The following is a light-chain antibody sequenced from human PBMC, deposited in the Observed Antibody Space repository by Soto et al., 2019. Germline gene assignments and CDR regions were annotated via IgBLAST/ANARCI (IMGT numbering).Light chain of an antibody. V-gene: IGLV2-14*01. CDR2: EVS. CDR1: SSDVGAYNF. CDR3: SSYTSSSTGV. J-gene: IGLJ3*02. Sequence: QSALTQPASVSGSPGQSITISCTGTSSDVGAYNFVSWYQQHPGKAPKLMIYEVSNRPSGVSNRFSGSKSGNTASLTISALQAEDEADYYCSSYTSSSTGVFGGGTKLTVL.